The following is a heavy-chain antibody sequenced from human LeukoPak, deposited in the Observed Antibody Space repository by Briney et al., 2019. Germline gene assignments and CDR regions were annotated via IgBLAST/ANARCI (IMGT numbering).Heavy chain of an antibody. V-gene: IGHV3-7*01. Sequence: GGSLRLSCAASGFTFSSYWMSWVRQAPGKGLEWVANIKQDGSEKYYVDSVKGRFTISRDNAKNSLYLQMNSLRAEDTAVYYCARDKARDDILTGSLFDYWGQGTLATVSS. J-gene: IGHJ4*02. D-gene: IGHD3-9*01. CDR1: GFTFSSYW. CDR2: IKQDGSEK. CDR3: ARDKARDDILTGSLFDY.